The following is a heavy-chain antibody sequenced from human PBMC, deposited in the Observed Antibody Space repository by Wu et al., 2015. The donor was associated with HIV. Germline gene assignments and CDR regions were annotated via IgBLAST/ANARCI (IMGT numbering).Heavy chain of an antibody. CDR1: GYTFTGYY. J-gene: IGHJ6*02. V-gene: IGHV1-2*02. D-gene: IGHD3-22*01. CDR2: INPNSGGT. CDR3: ARDQFDMDPVVISNYYSYGMDV. Sequence: GASVKVSCKASGYTFTGYYVHWVRQAPGQGLEWMGWINPNSGGTNYAQKFQGRVTMTRDTSISTAYMELSGLRSDDTAVYYCARDQFDMDPVVISNYYSYGMDVWGQGTTVTVSS.